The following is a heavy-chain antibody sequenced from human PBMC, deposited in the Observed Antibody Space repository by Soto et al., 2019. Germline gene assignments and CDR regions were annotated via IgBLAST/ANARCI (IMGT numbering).Heavy chain of an antibody. D-gene: IGHD3-9*01. Sequence: QVQLVQSGAEVRKPGSSLKVSCKASGGTFSSHAFNWVRQARGQGLEWMGSIIPIFGTTYYEQKFQGRVTITADQSASTAYMELSSVTSEDAATYYCAKGGPGYDIVSAAMDVWGQGTSVTVSS. V-gene: IGHV1-69*01. CDR1: GGTFSSHA. CDR2: IIPIFGTT. CDR3: AKGGPGYDIVSAAMDV. J-gene: IGHJ6*02.